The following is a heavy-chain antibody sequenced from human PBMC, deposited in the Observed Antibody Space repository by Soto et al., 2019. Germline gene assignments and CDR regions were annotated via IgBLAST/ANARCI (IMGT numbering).Heavy chain of an antibody. CDR2: IKQDGSEK. J-gene: IGHJ6*02. D-gene: IGHD3-16*01. CDR3: ARSLRPSYYYGMDV. Sequence: PGGSLRLSCAASGFTFSSYWMSWVRQAPGKGLEWVANIKQDGSEKYYVDSVKGRFTISRDNAKNSLYLQMNSLRAEDTAVYYCARSLRPSYYYGMDVWGQGTTVTVSS. CDR1: GFTFSSYW. V-gene: IGHV3-7*05.